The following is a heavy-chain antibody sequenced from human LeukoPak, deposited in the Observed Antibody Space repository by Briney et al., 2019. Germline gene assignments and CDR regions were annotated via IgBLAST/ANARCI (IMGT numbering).Heavy chain of an antibody. CDR3: ARGGLDYYDRNWFDP. CDR1: GGSISSYY. Sequence: PSETLSLTCTVSGGSISSYYWSWIRQPPGKGLEWIGYIYYSGSTNYNPSLKSRVTIPVDTSKNQFSLKLSSVTAADTAVYYCARGGLDYYDRNWFDPWGQGTLVTVSS. CDR2: IYYSGST. D-gene: IGHD3-22*01. V-gene: IGHV4-59*08. J-gene: IGHJ5*02.